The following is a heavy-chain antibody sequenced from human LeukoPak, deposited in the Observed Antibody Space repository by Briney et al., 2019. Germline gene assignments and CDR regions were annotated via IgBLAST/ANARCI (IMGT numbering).Heavy chain of an antibody. D-gene: IGHD3-22*01. J-gene: IGHJ4*02. CDR2: ISSSGSTI. V-gene: IGHV3-48*03. CDR3: ARGGYYDSSGYFS. CDR1: GFTFSSYE. Sequence: GGSLRLSCAASGFTFSSYEMNWVRQAPGKGLEWVSYISSSGSTIYYADSVKGRFTISRDNAKNSLYLQMNSLRAEDTAVYYCARGGYYDSSGYFSWGQGTLVTVSS.